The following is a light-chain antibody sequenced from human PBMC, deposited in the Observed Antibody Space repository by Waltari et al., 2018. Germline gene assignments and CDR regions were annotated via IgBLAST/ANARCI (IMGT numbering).Light chain of an antibody. V-gene: IGLV3-21*02. Sequence: SYVLTQPPSVSVAPGQTAKIPCGGSDTALNNVHWYQQKPGQAPVLVVYDYTDRPPGIPGRFSGSNSRNTATLTISRVEAGDDADYYCQVWDHGSDGGVFGGGTELIV. J-gene: IGLJ3*02. CDR1: DTALNN. CDR3: QVWDHGSDGGV. CDR2: DYT.